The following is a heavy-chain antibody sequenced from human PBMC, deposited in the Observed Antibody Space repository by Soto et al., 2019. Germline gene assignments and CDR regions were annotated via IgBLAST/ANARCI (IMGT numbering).Heavy chain of an antibody. J-gene: IGHJ4*02. V-gene: IGHV1-69*05. CDR1: GGTFSSYA. CDR3: ARQAHPHYDSVLGSYRSGYYFDY. D-gene: IGHD3-16*01. CDR2: IIPIFGTA. Sequence: QVQLVQSGAEVKKPGSSVKVSCKASGGTFSSYAISWVRQAPGQGLEWMGGIIPIFGTANYAQKFQGRVTIPSDESTSTXXMXLXXLRSEDTAVYYCARQAHPHYDSVLGSYRSGYYFDYWGQGTLVTVSS.